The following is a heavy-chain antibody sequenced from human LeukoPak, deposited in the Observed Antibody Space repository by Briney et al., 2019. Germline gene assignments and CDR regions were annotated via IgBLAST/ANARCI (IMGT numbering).Heavy chain of an antibody. CDR2: IIPIFGAA. J-gene: IGHJ4*02. D-gene: IGHD3-10*01. CDR1: GGTFSSYA. V-gene: IGHV1-69*13. CDR3: ASSPEDGSGSYYFDY. Sequence: SVKVSCKASGGTFSSYAISWVRQAPGQGLEWMGGIIPIFGAANYAQKFQGRVTITADESTSTAYMKLSSLRSEDTAVYYCASSPEDGSGSYYFDYWGQGTLVTVSS.